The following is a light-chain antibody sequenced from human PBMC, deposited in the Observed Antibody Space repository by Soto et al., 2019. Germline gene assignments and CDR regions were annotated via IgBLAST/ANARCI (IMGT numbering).Light chain of an antibody. CDR3: QKYSSVPV. CDR1: QSIRNF. CDR2: AAS. V-gene: IGKV1-27*01. J-gene: IGKJ3*01. Sequence: DIQMTQSPTSLSASVGDRVTITCRASQSIRNFVAWYQQKPGKAPKLLIYAASTLQSGIPSRFSGSGSGTDFPITINLLQHEDVATYSCQKYSSVPVFGPGTKVEIK.